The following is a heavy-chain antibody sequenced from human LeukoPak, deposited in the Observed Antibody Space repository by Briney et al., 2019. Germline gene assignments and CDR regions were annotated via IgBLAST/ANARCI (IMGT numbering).Heavy chain of an antibody. CDR3: ASDPARDYYDTSGYFRWVDY. Sequence: GGSLRLSCAASGFTFSRYGMHWVRQAPGKGLEWVSYISGSGSTIYYADSVKGRFTISRDNAKNSLYLQMNSLRAEDTAVYYCASDPARDYYDTSGYFRWVDYWGQGTLVTVSS. V-gene: IGHV3-48*04. CDR2: ISGSGSTI. D-gene: IGHD3-22*01. CDR1: GFTFSRYG. J-gene: IGHJ4*02.